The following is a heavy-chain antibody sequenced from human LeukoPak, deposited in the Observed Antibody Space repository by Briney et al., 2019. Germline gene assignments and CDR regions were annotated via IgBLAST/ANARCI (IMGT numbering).Heavy chain of an antibody. Sequence: ASVKVSCKASGYTFTDYYIHWVRQAPGQGLEYMGWINPNSGYTKYAPKFQDRVTMTRDTSISTVYMELSRLTSGDTAVYYCARGDTMVRGVISDYWGQGTLVTVSS. V-gene: IGHV1-2*02. J-gene: IGHJ4*02. D-gene: IGHD3-10*01. CDR2: INPNSGYT. CDR1: GYTFTDYY. CDR3: ARGDTMVRGVISDY.